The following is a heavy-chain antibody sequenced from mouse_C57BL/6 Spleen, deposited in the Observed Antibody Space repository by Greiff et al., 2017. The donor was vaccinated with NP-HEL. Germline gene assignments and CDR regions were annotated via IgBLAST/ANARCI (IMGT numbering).Heavy chain of an antibody. CDR3: ARWDYGSSYDY. V-gene: IGHV1-64*01. J-gene: IGHJ2*01. CDR2: IHPNSGST. Sequence: VQLQQPGAELVKPGASVKLSCKASGYTFTSYWMHWVKQRPGQGLEWIGMIHPNSGSTNYNEKFKSKAPLTVDKSSSTAYMQLSSLTSEDSAVYSCARWDYGSSYDYWGQGTTLTVSS. CDR1: GYTFTSYW. D-gene: IGHD1-1*01.